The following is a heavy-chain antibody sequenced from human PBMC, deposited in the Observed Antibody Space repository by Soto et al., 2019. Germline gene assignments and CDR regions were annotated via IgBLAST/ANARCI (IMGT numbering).Heavy chain of an antibody. J-gene: IGHJ4*02. CDR1: GFTFSSYG. D-gene: IGHD6-6*01. Sequence: QVQLVESGGGVVQPGRSLRLSCAASGFTFSSYGMHWVRQAPGKGLEWVAVIWYDGSNKYYADSVKGRFTISRDNSKNLVYLQMKSLRAEDTAVYYCARDRYPGIAARGLDYWGQGTLVTVSS. V-gene: IGHV3-33*01. CDR2: IWYDGSNK. CDR3: ARDRYPGIAARGLDY.